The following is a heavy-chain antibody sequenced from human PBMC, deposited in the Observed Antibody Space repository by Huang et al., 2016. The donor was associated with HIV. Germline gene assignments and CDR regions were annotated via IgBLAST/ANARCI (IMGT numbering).Heavy chain of an antibody. CDR1: GYPFSGFF. Sequence: QVQLVQSGAEVKKAGASVKLSCKTSGYPFSGFFIHWVRQAPGQGLEWMGGTHPENGLTLYAEKFRGRVAMNTDPSIRTAYMELTGLESDDAATYFWATDGGGGCDGGSCYPYWGQGTPVGVSS. V-gene: IGHV1-2*02. J-gene: IGHJ4*02. D-gene: IGHD2-21*01. CDR3: ATDGGGGCDGGSCYPY. CDR2: THPENGLT.